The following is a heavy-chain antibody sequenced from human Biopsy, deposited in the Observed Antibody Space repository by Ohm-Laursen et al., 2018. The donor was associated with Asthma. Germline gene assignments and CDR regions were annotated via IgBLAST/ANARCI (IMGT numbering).Heavy chain of an antibody. CDR1: GFTFDDYA. V-gene: IGHV3-9*01. D-gene: IGHD3-10*01. Sequence: SLRLSCTASGFTFDDYAMHWVRQAPGKGLEWVSGISWNSGTIGYADSVKGRFTISRDNAKNSLYLQMNSLGPEDTAVYYCARDMGAGPNQPPSGSGSSHLYGMDVWGQGTTVTVSS. CDR2: ISWNSGTI. CDR3: ARDMGAGPNQPPSGSGSSHLYGMDV. J-gene: IGHJ6*02.